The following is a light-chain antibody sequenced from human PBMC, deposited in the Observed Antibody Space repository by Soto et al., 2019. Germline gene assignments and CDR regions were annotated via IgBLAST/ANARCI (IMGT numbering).Light chain of an antibody. CDR2: DAS. V-gene: IGKV3-11*01. CDR1: QNVDTY. CDR3: QQRRNRYT. J-gene: IGKJ2*01. Sequence: EVVLTQSPATLSLSPGERATFSCRASQNVDTYLAWYQQKPGQAPRLLIYDASNRATGFPARFSGSGCGTDFTLTISSLEPEDFALYYCQQRRNRYTFGQGTKLEIK.